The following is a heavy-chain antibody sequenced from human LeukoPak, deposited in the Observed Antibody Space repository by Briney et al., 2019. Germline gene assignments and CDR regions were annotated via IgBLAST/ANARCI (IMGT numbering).Heavy chain of an antibody. V-gene: IGHV4-59*01. CDR1: GGSISSYY. Sequence: SETLSLTCTVSGGSISSYYWRWIRQPPGKGLEWIGYIYYSGSTNYNPSLKSRVTISVDTSKNQFSLKLSSVTAADTAVYYCARRSYDSSGYPFDPWGQGTLVTVSS. CDR2: IYYSGST. D-gene: IGHD3-22*01. CDR3: ARRSYDSSGYPFDP. J-gene: IGHJ5*02.